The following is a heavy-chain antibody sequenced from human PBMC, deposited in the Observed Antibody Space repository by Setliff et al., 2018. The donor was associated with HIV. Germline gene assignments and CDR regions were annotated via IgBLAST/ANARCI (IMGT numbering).Heavy chain of an antibody. D-gene: IGHD1-26*01. CDR3: ARVGGSPDYFDY. CDR1: GYTFTSYA. J-gene: IGHJ4*02. CDR2: INTNTGNP. Sequence: ASVKVSCKASGYTFTSYAMNWVRQAPGQGLEWMGWINTNTGNPTYAQGFTGRFVFSLGTYVSTAYLQISSLKAEDTAVYYCARVGGSPDYFDYWGQGTLVTVSS. V-gene: IGHV7-4-1*02.